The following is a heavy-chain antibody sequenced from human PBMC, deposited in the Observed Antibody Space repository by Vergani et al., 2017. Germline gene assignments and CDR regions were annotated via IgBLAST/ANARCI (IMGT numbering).Heavy chain of an antibody. J-gene: IGHJ6*02. V-gene: IGHV3-7*03. CDR1: GFTFSSYW. CDR2: IKQDGSEK. Sequence: VQLVESGGGVVQPGRSLRLSCAASGFTFSSYWMSWVRQAPGKGLEWVANIKQDGSEKYYVDSVKGRFTISRDNAKNSLYLQMNSLRAEDTAVYYCAGYDFWSGYYYYGMDVWGQGTTVTVSS. D-gene: IGHD3-3*01. CDR3: AGYDFWSGYYYYGMDV.